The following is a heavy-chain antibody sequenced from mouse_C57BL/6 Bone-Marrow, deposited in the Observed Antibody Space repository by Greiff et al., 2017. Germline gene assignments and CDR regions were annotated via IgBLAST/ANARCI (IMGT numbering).Heavy chain of an antibody. CDR1: GYTFTSYW. CDR2: INPSSGYT. J-gene: IGHJ4*01. V-gene: IGHV1-7*01. Sequence: VQLQQSGAELAKPGASVKLSCKASGYTFTSYWMHWVKQRPGQGLEWIGYINPSSGYTKYNQKFKDKATLTADTSSSTAYMQLSSLTYEDSSVYYCARDTAMDYWGQGTSVTVSS. CDR3: ARDTAMDY.